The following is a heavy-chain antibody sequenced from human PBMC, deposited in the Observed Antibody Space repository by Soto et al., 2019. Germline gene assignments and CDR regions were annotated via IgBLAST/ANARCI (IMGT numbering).Heavy chain of an antibody. CDR1: GFTFSSSG. Sequence: QIQLVQFGPEVKKPGTPVKVSCKASGFTFSSSGIHWVRQARGQRLEWIGWIVVGSGNTNYAQKFQERVTITRDVTXXTAHMELTSLRSEDKAVYYCAADLPPPDPYTWFEPWGQGTLVTVSS. CDR3: AADLPPPDPYTWFEP. V-gene: IGHV1-58*02. J-gene: IGHJ5*02. CDR2: IVVGSGNT.